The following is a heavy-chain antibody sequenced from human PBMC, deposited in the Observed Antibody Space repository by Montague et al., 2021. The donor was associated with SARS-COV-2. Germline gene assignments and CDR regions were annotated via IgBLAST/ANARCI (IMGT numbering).Heavy chain of an antibody. CDR2: IYYNGST. V-gene: IGHV4-39*07. Sequence: SETLSLTCTVSGGSISSSSYYWGWIRQPPGKGLEWIGSIYYNGSTYYNPSLKSRVTISVDTSKNQFSLKLRSVTAADTAVYYCARAPPGYWGFVVVVAAHFDYWGQGTLVTVSS. J-gene: IGHJ4*02. D-gene: IGHD2-15*01. CDR1: GGSISSSSYY. CDR3: ARAPPGYWGFVVVVAAHFDY.